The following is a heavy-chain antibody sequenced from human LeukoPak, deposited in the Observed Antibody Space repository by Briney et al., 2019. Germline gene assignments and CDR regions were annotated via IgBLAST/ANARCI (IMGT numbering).Heavy chain of an antibody. CDR1: GFTFSSFA. D-gene: IGHD5-18*01. Sequence: GGSLRLSCAASGFTFSSFAMSWVRQAPGQGLDWVSTLSGTGAYTYYGHSVRGRFTISRDNSKSTLYLEMNSLRAEDTALYFCAKHETGYSSIDYWGQGTLVTVSS. V-gene: IGHV3-23*01. J-gene: IGHJ4*02. CDR2: LSGTGAYT. CDR3: AKHETGYSSIDY.